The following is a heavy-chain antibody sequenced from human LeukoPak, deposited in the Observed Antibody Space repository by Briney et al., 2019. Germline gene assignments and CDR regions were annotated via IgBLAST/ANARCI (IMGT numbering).Heavy chain of an antibody. D-gene: IGHD5-18*01. V-gene: IGHV4-34*01. CDR3: ARVDTAMPTGNWFDP. J-gene: IGHJ5*02. Sequence: SETLSLTCAVYGGSFSGYYWSWIRQPPGKRLEWIGEINHSGSTNYNPSLKSRVTISVDTSKNQFSLKLSSVTAADTAVYYCARVDTAMPTGNWFDPWGQGTLVTVSS. CDR2: INHSGST. CDR1: GGSFSGYY.